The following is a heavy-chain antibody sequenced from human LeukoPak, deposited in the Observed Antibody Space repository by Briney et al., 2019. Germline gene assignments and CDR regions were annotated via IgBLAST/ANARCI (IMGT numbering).Heavy chain of an antibody. Sequence: PGRSLRLSCAASGFTFDDYAMHWVRQAPGKGLEWVSGISWNSGSIGYADSVKGRFTISRDNAKNSLYLQMNSLRAEDTALYYCAKDRGYSGYADAFDIWGQGTMVTVSS. CDR1: GFTFDDYA. D-gene: IGHD5-12*01. V-gene: IGHV3-9*01. J-gene: IGHJ3*02. CDR2: ISWNSGSI. CDR3: AKDRGYSGYADAFDI.